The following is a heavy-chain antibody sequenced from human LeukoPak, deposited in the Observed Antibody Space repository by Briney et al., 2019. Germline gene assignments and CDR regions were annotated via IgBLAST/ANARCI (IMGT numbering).Heavy chain of an antibody. J-gene: IGHJ4*02. CDR1: GFTFSNYW. CDR3: ARSTVFDY. Sequence: GGSLRLSCAASGFTFSNYWMSWVRQAPGRGLEWVANIKKDRSEKYYVDSVKGRFTISRDNAKNSLYLQMNSLRAEDTAVYYCARSTVFDYWGQGTLVTVSS. V-gene: IGHV3-7*01. CDR2: IKKDRSEK. D-gene: IGHD4-17*01.